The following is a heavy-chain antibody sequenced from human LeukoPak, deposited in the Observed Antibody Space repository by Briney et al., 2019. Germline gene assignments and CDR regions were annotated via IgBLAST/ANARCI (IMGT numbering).Heavy chain of an antibody. V-gene: IGHV4-59*08. J-gene: IGHJ4*02. CDR3: AGHHPRNTVDF. Sequence: KPSETLSLTCTVSGGSISSYYWRWIRQPPGKGLEWIAYISDIGSINYSPSLKSRVTISLDTSKNQFSLKLSSVTAADTAVYYCAGHHPRNTVDFWGQGTLVTVSS. CDR2: ISDIGSI. D-gene: IGHD2/OR15-2a*01. CDR1: GGSISSYY.